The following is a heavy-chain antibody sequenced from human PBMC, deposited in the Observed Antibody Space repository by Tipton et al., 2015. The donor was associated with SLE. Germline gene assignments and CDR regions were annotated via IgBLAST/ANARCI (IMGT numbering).Heavy chain of an antibody. J-gene: IGHJ5*02. CDR2: ISSSSSDI. V-gene: IGHV3-21*03. Sequence: GSLRLSCAASGFTFSDYYMSWIRPAPGKGLEWVSSISSSSSDIYYADSVKGRFTISRDNSKNSLYLQLNRLRAEDTAVYYCARGGEPYYDFWSGDYRENWFDPWGQGTLGTVSS. D-gene: IGHD3-3*01. CDR1: GFTFSDYY. CDR3: ARGGEPYYDFWSGDYRENWFDP.